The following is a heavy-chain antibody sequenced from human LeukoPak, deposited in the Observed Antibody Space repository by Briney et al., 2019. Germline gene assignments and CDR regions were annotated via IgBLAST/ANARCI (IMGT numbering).Heavy chain of an antibody. CDR3: TRDHYDSTGYYHVMDY. D-gene: IGHD3-22*01. Sequence: PGTSLRLSCAASGFAFGSYAMHWVRQAPGKGLEWVAVIWYDGGNKYYGDSVKGRFTISRDNSKNMVFLQMSSLRAEDTAVYYCTRDHYDSTGYYHVMDYWGQGTLVTVSS. CDR1: GFAFGSYA. CDR2: IWYDGGNK. V-gene: IGHV3-33*01. J-gene: IGHJ4*02.